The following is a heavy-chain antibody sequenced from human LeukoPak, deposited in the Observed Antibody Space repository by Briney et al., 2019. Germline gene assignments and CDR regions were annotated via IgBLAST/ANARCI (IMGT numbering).Heavy chain of an antibody. D-gene: IGHD3-10*01. CDR2: INHSGST. CDR3: TSGSYSNYYYYYMDV. CDR1: GGSFSGYY. Sequence: SETLSLTCAVYGGSFSGYYWSWIRQPPGKGLEWIGEINHSGSTNYNPSLKSRVTISVDTSKNRFSLKLSSVTAADTAVYYCTSGSYSNYYYYYMDVWGKGTTVTISS. V-gene: IGHV4-34*01. J-gene: IGHJ6*03.